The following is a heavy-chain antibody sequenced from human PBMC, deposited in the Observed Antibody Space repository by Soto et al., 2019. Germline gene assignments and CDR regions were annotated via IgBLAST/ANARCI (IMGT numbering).Heavy chain of an antibody. V-gene: IGHV3-23*01. D-gene: IGHD2-8*02. CDR2: ILVDGRT. J-gene: IGHJ3*02. CDR3: AKATATGGGAFDI. Sequence: GGSLRLSCAASGFICSSYDMSWVRQAPGKGLEWVSTILVDGRTFYVDSVKGRFTISRDTSQNTVYLQMNSLTAGDTALYYGAKATATGGGAFDICGQGTMVTVSS. CDR1: GFICSSYD.